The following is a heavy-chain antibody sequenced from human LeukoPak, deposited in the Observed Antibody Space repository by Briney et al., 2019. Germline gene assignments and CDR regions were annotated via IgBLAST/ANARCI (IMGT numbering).Heavy chain of an antibody. J-gene: IGHJ5*01. CDR1: GFTFSNYW. CDR3: ARVYYYDSSGYYRHFDS. V-gene: IGHV3-7*01. Sequence: GGSLRLSCAASGFTFSNYWMSWARQAPGKGLEWVANIKRDGSEKNYVDSVKGRFTISRDNAKNSLYLQMNSLRAEDTAVYYCARVYYYDSSGYYRHFDSWGQGTLVTVSS. CDR2: IKRDGSEK. D-gene: IGHD3-22*01.